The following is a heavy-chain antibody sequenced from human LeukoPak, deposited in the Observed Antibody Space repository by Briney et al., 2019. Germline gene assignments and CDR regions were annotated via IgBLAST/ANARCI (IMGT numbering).Heavy chain of an antibody. CDR2: ISSSSSYI. D-gene: IGHD2-15*01. CDR3: ARDRRGARYCSGGSCYWFDY. CDR1: GFTFSSYS. Sequence: GGSLRLSCAASGFTFSSYSMNWVRQAPGKGLEWVSSISSSSSYIYYADSVKGRFTVSRDNAKNSLYLQMNSLRAEDTAVYYCARDRRGARYCSGGSCYWFDYWGQGTLVTVSS. V-gene: IGHV3-21*01. J-gene: IGHJ4*02.